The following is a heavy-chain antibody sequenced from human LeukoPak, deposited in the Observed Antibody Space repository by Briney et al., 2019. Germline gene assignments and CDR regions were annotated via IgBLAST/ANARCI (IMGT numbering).Heavy chain of an antibody. CDR1: GGSFSGYY. CDR3: ARGVGRIYYYDSSGYYYFDY. V-gene: IGHV4-34*01. D-gene: IGHD3-22*01. Sequence: EPSETLSLTCAVYGGSFSGYYWSWIRQPPGKGLEWIGEINHSGSTNYNPSLKSRVTISVDTSKNQFSLKLSSVTAADTAVYYCARGVGRIYYYDSSGYYYFDYWGQGTLVTVSS. CDR2: INHSGST. J-gene: IGHJ4*02.